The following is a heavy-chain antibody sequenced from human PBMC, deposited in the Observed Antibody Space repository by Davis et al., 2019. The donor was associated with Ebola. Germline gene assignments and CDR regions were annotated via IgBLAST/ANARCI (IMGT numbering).Heavy chain of an antibody. D-gene: IGHD3-16*02. CDR3: ARERLGELSLSPTAPYYFDS. CDR2: ISTSSSYI. V-gene: IGHV3-21*01. Sequence: PGGSLRLSCAASGFTFSSYSMNWVSQAPGKGLEWVSSISTSSSYIYYADSVKGRFTISRDNAKNSLYLQMNGLRAEDTAIYYCARERLGELSLSPTAPYYFDSWGQGTLVTVSS. J-gene: IGHJ4*02. CDR1: GFTFSSYS.